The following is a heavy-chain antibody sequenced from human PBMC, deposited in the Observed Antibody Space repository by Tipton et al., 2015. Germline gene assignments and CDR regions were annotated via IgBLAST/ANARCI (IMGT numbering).Heavy chain of an antibody. V-gene: IGHV4-59*01. CDR3: ARDRDVGATNYFDP. D-gene: IGHD1-26*01. CDR2: IYYTGST. Sequence: TLSLTCTVSVGSISRYYWNWIRQAPGKGLEWIGDIYYTGSTNCNPSLKSRVTISVDTSKNQFSLKLSSVTAADTAVYYCARDRDVGATNYFDPWGQGTLVTVSS. J-gene: IGHJ5*02. CDR1: VGSISRYY.